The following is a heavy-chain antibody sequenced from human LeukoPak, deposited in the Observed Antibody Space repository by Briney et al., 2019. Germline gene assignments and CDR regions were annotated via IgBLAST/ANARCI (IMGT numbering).Heavy chain of an antibody. CDR3: ARAFRIAASGSWFDP. CDR1: GGSISSYF. D-gene: IGHD6-13*01. CDR2: VFYRGSS. V-gene: IGHV4-39*07. Sequence: SETLSLTCTVSGGSISSYFWNWIRQPPGKGLEWIGSVFYRGSSYYNPSLKSRVSVSLDTSKNLFSLKLSSVTAADTAVYYCARAFRIAASGSWFDPWGQGTLVTVSS. J-gene: IGHJ5*02.